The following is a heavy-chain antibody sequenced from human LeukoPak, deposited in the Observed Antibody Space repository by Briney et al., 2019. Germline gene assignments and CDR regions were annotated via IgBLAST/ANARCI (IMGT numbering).Heavy chain of an antibody. J-gene: IGHJ3*02. D-gene: IGHD3-9*01. V-gene: IGHV3-7*01. CDR1: GFTFSSYW. CDR3: ARDLGAIDILTGYHTDAFDI. CDR2: IKQDGSEK. Sequence: GSLRLSCAASGFTFSSYWMSWVRQAPGKGLEWVANIKQDGSEKYYVDSVKGRFTISRDNAKNSLYLQMNSLRAEDTAVYYCARDLGAIDILTGYHTDAFDIWGQGTMVTVSS.